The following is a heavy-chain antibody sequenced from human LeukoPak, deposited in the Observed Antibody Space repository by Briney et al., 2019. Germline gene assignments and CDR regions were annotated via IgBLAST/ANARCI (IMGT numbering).Heavy chain of an antibody. CDR3: ASLDTAMTNYFDY. V-gene: IGHV4-59*01. CDR1: GGSISSYY. J-gene: IGHJ4*02. CDR2: IYYSGST. D-gene: IGHD5-18*01. Sequence: SETLSLTCTVSGGSISSYYWSWIRQPPGKGLEWIAYIYYSGSTNYNPSPKSRVTISVDTSKNQFSLKLSSVTAADTAVYYCASLDTAMTNYFDYWGQGTLVTVSS.